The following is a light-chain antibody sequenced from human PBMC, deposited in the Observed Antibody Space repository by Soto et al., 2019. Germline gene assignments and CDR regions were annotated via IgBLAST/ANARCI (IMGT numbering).Light chain of an antibody. CDR1: SSDVGGYNY. CDR3: SSYTSSSTLYV. J-gene: IGLJ1*01. Sequence: QSALTQPASVSGSPGQSITISCTGTSSDVGGYNYVSWYQQHPGKAPKIMIYDVSNRTSGVSNRFSGSKSGNTASLTISGLQAEDEADYYCSSYTSSSTLYVFGTGTKVTVL. CDR2: DVS. V-gene: IGLV2-14*03.